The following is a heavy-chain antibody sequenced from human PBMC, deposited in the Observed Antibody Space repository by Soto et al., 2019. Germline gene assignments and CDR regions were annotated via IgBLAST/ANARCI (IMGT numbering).Heavy chain of an antibody. Sequence: QVQLQESGPGLVKPSQTLSLTCSVSGGSISSGDYYWSWIRQPPGKGLEWIGYIYYSGSTYYNPSLKCRVTVSVDTSNTQFSLTLSSVTAADTAVYDGARDHGPVQYFYGMDVWGQGATVTVSS. V-gene: IGHV4-30-4*01. CDR2: IYYSGST. D-gene: IGHD4-4*01. J-gene: IGHJ6*02. CDR1: GGSISSGDYY. CDR3: ARDHGPVQYFYGMDV.